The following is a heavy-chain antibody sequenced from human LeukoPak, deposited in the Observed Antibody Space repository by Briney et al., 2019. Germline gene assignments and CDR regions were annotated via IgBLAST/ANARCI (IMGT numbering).Heavy chain of an antibody. CDR1: VYTLTELS. CDR2: FDPEDGET. CDR3: ATEFDILTGVDAFDI. V-gene: IGHV1-24*01. J-gene: IGHJ3*02. D-gene: IGHD3-9*01. Sequence: ASVTVSYKVSVYTLTELSMHWVRQAPGKGREGMGGFDPEDGETIYAQKFQGRVTMTEDTSTDTAYMELSSLRSEDTAVYYCATEFDILTGVDAFDIWGQGTMVTVSS.